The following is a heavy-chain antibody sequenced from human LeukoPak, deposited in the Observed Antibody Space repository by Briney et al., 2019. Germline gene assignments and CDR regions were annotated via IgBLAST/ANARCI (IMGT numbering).Heavy chain of an antibody. CDR3: AREFTGLDY. Sequence: PGRSLRLSCAASGFTFSSYAMHWVRQAPGKGLEWVAVISYDGSNKYYADSVKGRFTISRGNSKNTLYLQMNSLRAEDTAVYYCAREFTGLDYWGQGTLVTVSS. CDR1: GFTFSSYA. CDR2: ISYDGSNK. D-gene: IGHD1-14*01. V-gene: IGHV3-30*04. J-gene: IGHJ4*02.